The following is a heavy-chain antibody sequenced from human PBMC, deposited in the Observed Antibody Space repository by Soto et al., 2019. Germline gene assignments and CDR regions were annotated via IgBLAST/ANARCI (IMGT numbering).Heavy chain of an antibody. V-gene: IGHV5-51*01. CDR2: IYPGDSDT. Sequence: PGESLKISCKGSGYSFTSYWIGWVRQMPGKGLEWMGIIYPGDSDTRYSPSLQGQVTISADKSISTAYLQWSSLKAPDTAMYYCARTYSSSWYFEYYFDYWGQGTLVTVSS. CDR1: GYSFTSYW. D-gene: IGHD6-13*01. CDR3: ARTYSSSWYFEYYFDY. J-gene: IGHJ4*02.